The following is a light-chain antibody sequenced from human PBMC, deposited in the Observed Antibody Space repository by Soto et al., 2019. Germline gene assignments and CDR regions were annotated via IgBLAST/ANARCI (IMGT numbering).Light chain of an antibody. V-gene: IGKV1-5*03. Sequence: DIQMTQSPSTLSASVGDRVTITCRASQSISNWLAWYQQRPGKAPKLLIYKASSLESGVPSRFSGSGSGTDFTLTISSLEPEDFAVYYCQQRSNWPLTFGGGTKVDIK. CDR1: QSISNW. J-gene: IGKJ4*01. CDR3: QQRSNWPLT. CDR2: KAS.